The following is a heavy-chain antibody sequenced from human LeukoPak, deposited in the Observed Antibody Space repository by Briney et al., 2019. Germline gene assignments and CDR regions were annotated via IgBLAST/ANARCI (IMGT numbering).Heavy chain of an antibody. CDR1: GGSITSNSYY. CDR2: ITYSGST. Sequence: SETLSLTCTVSGGSITSNSYYWGWIRQPPGTGLEWIGSITYSGSTYYNPSPKRRVTISIDTSKNQFSLKLSSVTAADTAVYYCARERREQLLPPYTRSVTYFDYWGQGTLVTVSS. CDR3: ARERREQLLPPYTRSVTYFDY. J-gene: IGHJ4*02. D-gene: IGHD2-2*01. V-gene: IGHV4-39*07.